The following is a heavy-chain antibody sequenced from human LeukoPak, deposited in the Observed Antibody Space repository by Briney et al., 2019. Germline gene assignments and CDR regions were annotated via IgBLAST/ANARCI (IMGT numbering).Heavy chain of an antibody. CDR3: AREPYYDSSGFTPRGSFDY. CDR1: GGSISSYY. V-gene: IGHV4-4*07. J-gene: IGHJ4*02. CDR2: IYTSGST. D-gene: IGHD3-22*01. Sequence: PSETLSLTCTVSGGSISSYYWSWIRQPAGKGLEWIGRIYTSGSTNYNPSLKSRVTMSVDTSKNQFSLKLSSVTAADAAVYYCAREPYYDSSGFTPRGSFDYWGQGTLVTVSS.